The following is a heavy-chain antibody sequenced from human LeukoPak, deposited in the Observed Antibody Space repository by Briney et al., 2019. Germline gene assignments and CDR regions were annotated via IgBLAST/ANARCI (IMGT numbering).Heavy chain of an antibody. CDR2: ISSNGGST. CDR1: GFTFSSYA. D-gene: IGHD5-18*01. CDR3: ARDPFPTYSYGYESYYYYYMDV. Sequence: PGGSLRLSCAASGFTFSSYAMSWVRQAPGKGLEYVSAISSNGGSTYYANSVKGRYTISRDNSKNTLYLQMGSLRAEDMAVYYCARDPFPTYSYGYESYYYYYMDVWGKGTTVTVSS. V-gene: IGHV3-64*01. J-gene: IGHJ6*03.